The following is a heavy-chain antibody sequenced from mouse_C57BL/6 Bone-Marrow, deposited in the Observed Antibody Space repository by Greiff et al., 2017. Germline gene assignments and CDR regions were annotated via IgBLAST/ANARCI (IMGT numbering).Heavy chain of an antibody. D-gene: IGHD1-1*01. CDR1: GFNIKDDY. CDR3: TTADYVSSYLMDY. V-gene: IGHV14-4*01. J-gene: IGHJ4*01. Sequence: VQLQQSGAELVRPGASVKLSCTASGFNIKDDYMHWVKQRPEQGLEWIGWIDPENGDTEYASKFQGKATITADTSSNTAYLQLSSLTSEYTSVYYCTTADYVSSYLMDYWGQVTSVTVSA. CDR2: IDPENGDT.